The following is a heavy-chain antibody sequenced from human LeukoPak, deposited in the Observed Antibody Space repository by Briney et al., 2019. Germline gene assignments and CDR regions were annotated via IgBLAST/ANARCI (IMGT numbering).Heavy chain of an antibody. CDR1: GFSFSTYS. J-gene: IGHJ4*02. D-gene: IGHD4-17*01. Sequence: GGSLRLSCAASGFSFSTYSMIWVRQAPGKGLEWVSSVSGTSEYIYYADSVKGRFTISRDNAKNSLYLQMNSLRAEDTAVYYCARGLYGDYAADYWGKGTLVTVSS. CDR2: VSGTSEYI. CDR3: ARGLYGDYAADY. V-gene: IGHV3-21*01.